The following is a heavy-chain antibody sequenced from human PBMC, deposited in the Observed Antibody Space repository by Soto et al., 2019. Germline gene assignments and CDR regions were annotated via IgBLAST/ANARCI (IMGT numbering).Heavy chain of an antibody. V-gene: IGHV4-59*01. Sequence: PSETLSLTCSVSGASISSYYWSWIRQSPGKGLEFIGCMYSSGGTNYNPALKSRIAISRDTSKTQLSLKLTSVTAADTAVYFCEKLQYTVVTPLDIWGQGTMVTVSS. D-gene: IGHD4-4*01. CDR2: MYSSGGT. J-gene: IGHJ3*02. CDR1: GASISSYY. CDR3: EKLQYTVVTPLDI.